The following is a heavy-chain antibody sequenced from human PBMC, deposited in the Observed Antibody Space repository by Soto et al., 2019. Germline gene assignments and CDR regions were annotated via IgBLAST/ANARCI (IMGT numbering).Heavy chain of an antibody. Sequence: GGSLRLSCAASGFTFSNAWMSWVRQAPGKGLEWVGRIKSKTDGGTTDYAAPVKGRFTISRDDSKNTLYLQMNSLKTEDTAVYYCTSNGVLWFGELFPSDYWGQGTLVTVSS. J-gene: IGHJ4*02. CDR3: TSNGVLWFGELFPSDY. CDR1: GFTFSNAW. CDR2: IKSKTDGGTT. D-gene: IGHD3-10*01. V-gene: IGHV3-15*01.